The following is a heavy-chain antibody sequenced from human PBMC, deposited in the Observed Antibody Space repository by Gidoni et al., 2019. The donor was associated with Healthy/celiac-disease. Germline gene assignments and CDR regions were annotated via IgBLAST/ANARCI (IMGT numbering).Heavy chain of an antibody. D-gene: IGHD1-1*01. Sequence: QVQLVESGGGVVQPGRSLRLSCAASGFTFSSYGMHWVRQAPGKGLEWVAVIWYDGSNKYYADSVKGRFTISRDNSKNTLYLQMNSLRAEDTAVYYCARGWNDVFDAFDIWGQGTMVTVSS. CDR2: IWYDGSNK. CDR3: ARGWNDVFDAFDI. CDR1: GFTFSSYG. J-gene: IGHJ3*02. V-gene: IGHV3-33*01.